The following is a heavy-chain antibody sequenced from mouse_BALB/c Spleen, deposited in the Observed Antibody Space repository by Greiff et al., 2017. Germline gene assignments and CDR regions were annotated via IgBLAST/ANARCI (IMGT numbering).Heavy chain of an antibody. V-gene: IGHV1-62-2*01. CDR3: ARHEDRDYGSSYDGFAY. D-gene: IGHD1-1*01. CDR1: GYTFTEYI. CDR2: FYPGSGSI. Sequence: VKLLESGAELVKSGASVKLSCKASGYTFTEYIIHWVKQRSGQGLEWIGWFYPGSGSIKYNEKFKDKATLTADTSSSTVYMELSRLTSEGSAVYFCARHEDRDYGSSYDGFAYWGQGTLVTVSA. J-gene: IGHJ3*01.